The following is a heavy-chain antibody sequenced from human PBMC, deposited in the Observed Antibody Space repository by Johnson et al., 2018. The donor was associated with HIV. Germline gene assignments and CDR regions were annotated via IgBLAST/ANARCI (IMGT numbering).Heavy chain of an antibody. J-gene: IGHJ3*02. CDR2: IKSKTDGGTS. D-gene: IGHD6-13*01. CDR1: GFTFNNAW. CDR3: TKPYSSRWHAKNTFDI. Sequence: VQLVESGGGLVKPGGSLRLSCVASGFTFNNAWMTWVRQAPGKGLEWVGRIKSKTDGGTSDYAAPVKGRFTISRDDSKNTLNLQMNSLRTEDTAVYYCTKPYSSRWHAKNTFDIWGQGTMVTVSS. V-gene: IGHV3-15*01.